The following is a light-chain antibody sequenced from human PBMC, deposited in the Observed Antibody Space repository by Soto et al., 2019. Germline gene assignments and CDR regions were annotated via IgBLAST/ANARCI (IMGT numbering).Light chain of an antibody. CDR2: DVT. Sequence: QSVLTQPASVSGSPGQSITLSCTGTSSDVGGYNFVSWYQQHPGTAPKLMIYDVTNRPSGVSNRFSGSKSGNTASLTISGXXXXXXXDYYCSSYTSSSTVVFGGGTKLTV. CDR1: SSDVGGYNF. CDR3: SSYTSSSTVV. J-gene: IGLJ2*01. V-gene: IGLV2-14*01.